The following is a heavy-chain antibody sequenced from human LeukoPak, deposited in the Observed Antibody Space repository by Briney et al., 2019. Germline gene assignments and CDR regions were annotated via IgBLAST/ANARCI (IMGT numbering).Heavy chain of an antibody. D-gene: IGHD5-24*01. V-gene: IGHV1-2*02. J-gene: IGHJ3*02. Sequence: ASVKVSCKTSGYTFTGYYMHWVRQAPGQGLEWMGWINPNSGGTNYAQKFQGRVTMTRDMSTSTVYMELSSLRSDDTAVYFCARDSPKGWLGDEAFDIWGQGTMVTVSS. CDR1: GYTFTGYY. CDR2: INPNSGGT. CDR3: ARDSPKGWLGDEAFDI.